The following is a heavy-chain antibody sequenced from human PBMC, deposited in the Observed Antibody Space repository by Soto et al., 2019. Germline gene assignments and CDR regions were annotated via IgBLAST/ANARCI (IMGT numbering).Heavy chain of an antibody. CDR2: INPIVSMS. V-gene: IGHV1-69*02. CDR3: AARGVSGSRAFDY. Sequence: QVQLLQSGTEVKKPGSSVKVSCKASGDTFSFYTINWVRQAPGLGLEWVGRINPIVSMSNYAQKFQGRVSMTADKSTRTACMELRSERSTDTAMYFCAARGVSGSRAFDYWGQGALVTVSS. CDR1: GDTFSFYT. J-gene: IGHJ4*02. D-gene: IGHD2-8*02.